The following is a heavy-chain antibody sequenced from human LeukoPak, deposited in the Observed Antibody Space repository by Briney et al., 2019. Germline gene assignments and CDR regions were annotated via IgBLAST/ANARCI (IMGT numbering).Heavy chain of an antibody. J-gene: IGHJ4*02. CDR2: ISSSSSYI. CDR3: ARDRYDSSGYYPDY. V-gene: IGHV3-21*01. D-gene: IGHD3-22*01. Sequence: GGSVRLSCSASGFTLSTYWMTLVREAPGKGLEWVSSISSSSSYIYYADSVKGRFTISRDNAKNSLYLQMNSLRAEDTAVYYCARDRYDSSGYYPDYWGQGTLVTVSS. CDR1: GFTLSTYW.